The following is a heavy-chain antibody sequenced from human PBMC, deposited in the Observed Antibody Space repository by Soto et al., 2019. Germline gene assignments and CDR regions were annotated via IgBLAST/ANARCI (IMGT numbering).Heavy chain of an antibody. CDR1: GGTFSSYA. CDR3: ARHVCMRTSRYYYYYYSIDV. D-gene: IGHD2-2*01. Sequence: SVKVSCKTSGGTFSSYAISWVRQAPGQGLEWMGGIIPIFDTANYAQKFQGRVTITADESTSTAYMELSSLRSEDTAVYYCARHVCMRTSRYYYYYYSIDVWGQGTTVTVSS. V-gene: IGHV1-69*13. CDR2: IIPIFDTA. J-gene: IGHJ6*02.